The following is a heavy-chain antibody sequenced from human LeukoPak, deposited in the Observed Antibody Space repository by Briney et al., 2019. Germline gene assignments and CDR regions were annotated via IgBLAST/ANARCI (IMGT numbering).Heavy chain of an antibody. CDR2: INHSGST. Sequence: SETLSLTCAVYGGSFSGYYWSWIRQPPGKGLEWIGEINHSGSTNYNPSLKSRVTMSVDTSKNQFSLKLSSVTAADTAVYYCARGIIYDFWSGYYAGYWYFDLWGRGTLVTVSS. CDR1: GGSFSGYY. J-gene: IGHJ2*01. V-gene: IGHV4-34*01. D-gene: IGHD3-3*01. CDR3: ARGIIYDFWSGYYAGYWYFDL.